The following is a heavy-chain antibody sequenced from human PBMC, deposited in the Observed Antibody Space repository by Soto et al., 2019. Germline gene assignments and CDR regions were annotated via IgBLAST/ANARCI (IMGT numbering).Heavy chain of an antibody. Sequence: QVQLQESGPGLVKPSETLSLTCTVSGGSFKSGSYSWSWIRQPPGKGLEWIGYVYHTGRTSYNPSLKSRVSISMDTSKNQISLNLDSVTAADTAVYFCARDFAYFDSWGQGTLVTGSS. D-gene: IGHD3-3*01. CDR1: GGSFKSGSYS. CDR2: VYHTGRT. CDR3: ARDFAYFDS. V-gene: IGHV4-61*01. J-gene: IGHJ4*02.